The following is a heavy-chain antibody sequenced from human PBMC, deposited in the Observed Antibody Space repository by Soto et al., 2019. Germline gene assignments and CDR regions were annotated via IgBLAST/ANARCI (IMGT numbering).Heavy chain of an antibody. CDR2: ISTNGGST. CDR3: VKGEYYYDSSGYYPFDY. D-gene: IGHD3-22*01. J-gene: IGHJ4*02. V-gene: IGHV3-64D*06. CDR1: GFTFSIYA. Sequence: GGSLRLSCSASGFTFSIYAMHWVRQAPGKGLEYVSSISTNGGSTHYADSVKGRFTISRDNSKNTQYLQMSSLRADDTAVYYCVKGEYYYDSSGYYPFDYWGQGTLVTVSS.